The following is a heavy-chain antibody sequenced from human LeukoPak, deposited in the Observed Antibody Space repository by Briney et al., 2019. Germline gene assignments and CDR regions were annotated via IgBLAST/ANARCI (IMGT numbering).Heavy chain of an antibody. CDR2: NNPNSGDT. CDR3: AGEYCSGGSCRQGFDY. Sequence: GASVKVSCKASGYTFIDYYMHWVRQAPGQGLEWMGWNNPNSGDTNHAQNFQGRVTLTRDTSISTAYMELSSLRSDDSAVYYCAGEYCSGGSCRQGFDYWGQGTLVTVSS. CDR1: GYTFIDYY. V-gene: IGHV1-2*02. D-gene: IGHD2-15*01. J-gene: IGHJ4*02.